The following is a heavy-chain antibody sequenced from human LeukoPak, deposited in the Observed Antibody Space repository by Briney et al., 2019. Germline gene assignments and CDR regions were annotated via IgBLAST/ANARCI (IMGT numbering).Heavy chain of an antibody. Sequence: GGSLRLSCAASGFLFSKYWMTWVRQAPGKGLDWVANIKEDDSEIYYVESVKGRFTISRDNAKNSLYLQMNSLRAEDTAVYYCAREGLNWFDPWGQGTLVTVSS. CDR1: GFLFSKYW. V-gene: IGHV3-7*01. J-gene: IGHJ5*02. CDR3: AREGLNWFDP. D-gene: IGHD3/OR15-3a*01. CDR2: IKEDDSEI.